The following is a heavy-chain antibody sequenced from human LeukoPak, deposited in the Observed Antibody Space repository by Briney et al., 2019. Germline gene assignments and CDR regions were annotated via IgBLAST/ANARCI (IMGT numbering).Heavy chain of an antibody. CDR2: INHSGST. J-gene: IGHJ4*02. CDR1: GGSFSGYY. CDR3: ASPYSSGWYNAGY. Sequence: SETLSLTCAVYGGSFSGYYWSWIRQPPGKGLEWIGEINHSGSTNYNPSLKSRVTISVDTSKNQFSLKLSSVTAADTAVYYCASPYSSGWYNAGYWGQGTLVTVSS. D-gene: IGHD6-19*01. V-gene: IGHV4-34*01.